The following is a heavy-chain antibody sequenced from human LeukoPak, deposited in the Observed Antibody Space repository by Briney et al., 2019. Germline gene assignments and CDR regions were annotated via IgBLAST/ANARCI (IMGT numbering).Heavy chain of an antibody. D-gene: IGHD2-15*01. J-gene: IGHJ4*02. CDR1: GGSISSYY. CDR3: ARTSPRAATFDY. Sequence: SETLFLTCAVPGGSISSYYWSWIRQPAGKGLEWIGRIYTSGTTNYNPSLKSRVTMSVDTSKNQFSLNLNSVTAADTAVYYCARTSPRAATFDYWGQGTLVTVSS. V-gene: IGHV4-4*07. CDR2: IYTSGTT.